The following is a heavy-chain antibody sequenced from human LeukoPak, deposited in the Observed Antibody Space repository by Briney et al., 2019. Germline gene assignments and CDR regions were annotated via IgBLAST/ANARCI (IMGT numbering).Heavy chain of an antibody. CDR3: GRGRSTVVTDAFDI. CDR1: GGTFSSYA. V-gene: IGHV1-69*13. CDR2: IIPIFGTA. D-gene: IGHD4-23*01. Sequence: ASVKVSCKASGGTFSSYAISWVRQAPGQGLEWMGGIIPIFGTANYAQKFQGRVTITADESTSTAYMELSSLRSEDTAVYYCGRGRSTVVTDAFDIWGQGTMVTVSS. J-gene: IGHJ3*02.